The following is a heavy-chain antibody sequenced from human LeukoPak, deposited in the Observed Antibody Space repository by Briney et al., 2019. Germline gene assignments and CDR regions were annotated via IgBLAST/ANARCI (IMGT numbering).Heavy chain of an antibody. CDR1: GFTFSNYW. V-gene: IGHV3-7*01. Sequence: GGSLRLSCAASGFTFSNYWMSWVRQAPGKGLEWVANIKQDGSDKNYVDSVEGRFTVSRDNAKNTLYLQMNSLRLEDTAVYYCVRDWAPASMQAAPFDCWGQGTLVTVSS. J-gene: IGHJ4*02. CDR3: VRDWAPASMQAAPFDC. D-gene: IGHD2/OR15-2a*01. CDR2: IKQDGSDK.